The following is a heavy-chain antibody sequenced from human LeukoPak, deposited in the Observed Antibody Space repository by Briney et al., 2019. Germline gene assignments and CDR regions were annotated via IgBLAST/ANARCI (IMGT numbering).Heavy chain of an antibody. D-gene: IGHD2-2*01. CDR2: ISYEGSNK. V-gene: IGHV3-30*18. CDR1: GFTFRNYG. J-gene: IGHJ6*02. CDR3: AKYGKEYQLLRGYDSYDMDV. Sequence: GGSLRLSCAASGFTFRNYGMHWIRQAPGKGLEWVAVISYEGSNKYYADSVKGRFTISRDNSKNTLYLQMNSLRAEDTAVYYCAKYGKEYQLLRGYDSYDMDVWGQGTTVTVSS.